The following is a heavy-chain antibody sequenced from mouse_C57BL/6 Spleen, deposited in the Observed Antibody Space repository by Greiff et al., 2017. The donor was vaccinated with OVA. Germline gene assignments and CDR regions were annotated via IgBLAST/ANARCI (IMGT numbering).Heavy chain of an antibody. CDR1: GYSITSGYY. V-gene: IGHV3-6*01. CDR3: ARDRGIYDGYYGVAY. J-gene: IGHJ3*01. Sequence: EVQLQQSGPGLVKPSQSLSLTCSVTGYSITSGYYWNWIRQFPGNKLEWMGYISYDGSNNYNPSLKNRISITRDTSKNQFFLKLNSVTTEDTATYYCARDRGIYDGYYGVAYWGQGTLVTVSA. D-gene: IGHD2-3*01. CDR2: ISYDGSN.